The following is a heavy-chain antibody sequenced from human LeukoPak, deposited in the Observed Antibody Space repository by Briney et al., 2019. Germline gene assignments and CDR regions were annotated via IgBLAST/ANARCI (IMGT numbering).Heavy chain of an antibody. Sequence: PSQTLSLTCTVSGGSISSGGYYWSWIRQHPGKGLEWIGYIYYSGSTYYNPSLKSRVTISVDTSKNQFSLKLSSVTAADTAAYYCAREGLDYRRWFDPWGQGTLVTVSS. D-gene: IGHD4-11*01. CDR2: IYYSGST. J-gene: IGHJ5*02. CDR3: AREGLDYRRWFDP. CDR1: GGSISSGGYY. V-gene: IGHV4-31*03.